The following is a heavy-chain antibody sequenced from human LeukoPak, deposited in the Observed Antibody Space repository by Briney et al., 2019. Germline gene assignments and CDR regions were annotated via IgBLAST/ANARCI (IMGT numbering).Heavy chain of an antibody. CDR2: ISSSSTNI. Sequence: GGSLRLSCAASRFTFSTYSMNWVRQAPGRGLEWVSYISSSSTNIYYKDSVKGRFTISRDNTKNSLYLHMTSLRAEDTAVYYRVRNDGDNAFDIWGQGTMVIVSS. D-gene: IGHD4-17*01. CDR3: VRNDGDNAFDI. J-gene: IGHJ3*02. V-gene: IGHV3-48*01. CDR1: RFTFSTYS.